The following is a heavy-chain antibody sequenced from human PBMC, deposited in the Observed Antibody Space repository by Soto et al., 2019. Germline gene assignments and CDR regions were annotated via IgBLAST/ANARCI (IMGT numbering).Heavy chain of an antibody. CDR2: IYYSGST. D-gene: IGHD1-1*01. Sequence: TLSLACTISRYSISNGSYDWSWIRQRPGEGLEWLGYIYYSGSTYYNPSLKSRPSISVDTSKNQFSLKLNSVTAADTAVYYCARTTDAFDIWGQGTMVTGSS. CDR1: RYSISNGSYD. J-gene: IGHJ3*02. CDR3: ARTTDAFDI. V-gene: IGHV4-31*03.